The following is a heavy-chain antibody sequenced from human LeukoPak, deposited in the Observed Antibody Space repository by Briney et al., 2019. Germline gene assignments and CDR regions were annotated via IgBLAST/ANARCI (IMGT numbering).Heavy chain of an antibody. D-gene: IGHD2-15*01. Sequence: SETLSLTCTVSGGSINSSPYYWGWIRQPPGKGLEWIGSIYYSGSTYYNPSLKSRVTISIDTSKNQFSLKLSSVTAADTAVYYCARSGCSGGSCYSQRGAFDIWGQGTMVTVSS. CDR3: ARSGCSGGSCYSQRGAFDI. J-gene: IGHJ3*02. CDR2: IYYSGST. V-gene: IGHV4-39*07. CDR1: GGSINSSPYY.